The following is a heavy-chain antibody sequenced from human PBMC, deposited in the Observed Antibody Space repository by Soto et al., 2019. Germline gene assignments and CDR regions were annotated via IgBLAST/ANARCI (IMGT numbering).Heavy chain of an antibody. D-gene: IGHD3-22*01. CDR2: IYYSWST. J-gene: IGHJ3*02. Sequence: QVQLQESGPGLVKPSQTLSLTCTVSGGSISSGGYYWSWIRQHPGKGLEWIGYIYYSWSTYYNPSLTSRVTISIDTSKTQFSLKLSSVTAADTAVYYWARVVCYDVSGYNAFVIWGQGTMATVSS. V-gene: IGHV4-31*03. CDR1: GGSISSGGYY. CDR3: ARVVCYDVSGYNAFVI.